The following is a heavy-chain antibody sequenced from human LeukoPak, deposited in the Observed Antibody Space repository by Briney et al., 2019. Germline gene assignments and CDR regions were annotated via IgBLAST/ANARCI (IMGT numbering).Heavy chain of an antibody. Sequence: KASETLSLTCTVSGGSISSYYWSWIRQPAGKGLEWIGRIYTSGSTNYNPSLKSRVTMSVDTSKNQFSLKLSSVTAADTAVYYCGRLRLGELSLLEDFDYWGQGTLVTVSS. CDR1: GGSISSYY. D-gene: IGHD3-16*02. CDR3: GRLRLGELSLLEDFDY. J-gene: IGHJ4*02. CDR2: IYTSGST. V-gene: IGHV4-4*07.